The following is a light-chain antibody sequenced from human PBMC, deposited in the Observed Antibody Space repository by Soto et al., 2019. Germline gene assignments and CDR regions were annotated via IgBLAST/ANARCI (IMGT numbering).Light chain of an antibody. V-gene: IGLV2-14*03. J-gene: IGLJ2*01. CDR1: SSDIGDYDY. CDR3: CSCTDMDLDVV. Sequence: QSALTQPASVSGSPGQSITISCTGTSSDIGDYDYVSWYQQLPGKAPKLLIFDVTDRPSGVSDRFSGSKSGNTACRTISGVRPEDEAYYCCCSCTDMDLDVVFGGGTKVTVL. CDR2: DVT.